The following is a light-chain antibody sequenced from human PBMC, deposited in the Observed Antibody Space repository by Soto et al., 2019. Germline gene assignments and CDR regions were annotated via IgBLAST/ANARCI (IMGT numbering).Light chain of an antibody. CDR2: AAS. V-gene: IGKV1-39*01. Sequence: DIQMTQSPSSLSASVGDRVTITCRASQSISSYLTWYQQKGGKAPNLLIYAASSLQSGVPSRFSGSGSGTYFTLTISSLQPEDFATYYCQQSYNTPITFGQGTRLQIK. CDR1: QSISSY. J-gene: IGKJ5*01. CDR3: QQSYNTPIT.